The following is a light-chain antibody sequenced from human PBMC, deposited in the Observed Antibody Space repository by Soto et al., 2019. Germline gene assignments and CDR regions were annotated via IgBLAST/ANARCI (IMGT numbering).Light chain of an antibody. CDR2: GAS. J-gene: IGKJ5*01. CDR3: QQYGASHA. V-gene: IGKV3-20*01. CDR1: QSVSSY. Sequence: EIVLTQSPATLSLSPGERATLSCRASQSVSSYLAWYQQKPGQAPRLLIHGASNRATGIPDRISGSGSGTDFTLTISRLDPEDFAMYYCQQYGASHAFGQGTRLE.